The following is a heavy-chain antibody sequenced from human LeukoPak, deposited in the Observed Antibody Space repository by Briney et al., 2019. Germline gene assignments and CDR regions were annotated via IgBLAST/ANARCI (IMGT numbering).Heavy chain of an antibody. CDR2: ISGSVGST. D-gene: IGHD3-22*01. J-gene: IGHJ6*02. V-gene: IGHV3-23*01. CDR1: GFTFSSYA. Sequence: GGSLRLSCAASGFTFSSYAMSWVRQAPGEGLEWVLAISGSVGSTYYADSVKGQFTISRDNSKNTLYLQMNSLRAEDTAVYYCAKDCAYYYDSSGPDDYYYYGMDVWGQGTTVTVSS. CDR3: AKDCAYYYDSSGPDDYYYYGMDV.